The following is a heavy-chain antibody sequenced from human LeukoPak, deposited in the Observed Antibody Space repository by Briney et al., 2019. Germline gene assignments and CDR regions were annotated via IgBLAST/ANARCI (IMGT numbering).Heavy chain of an antibody. Sequence: GGSLRLSCAASGFTFSPYWMHWVRQAPGKGLVWVSRIKSDGSTPSYADSVKGRFTISRDNAKNTLYLQMNSPRAEDTAVYYCARDQTYGMDVWGQGTTVTVSS. J-gene: IGHJ6*02. CDR3: ARDQTYGMDV. CDR1: GFTFSPYW. V-gene: IGHV3-74*01. CDR2: IKSDGSTP.